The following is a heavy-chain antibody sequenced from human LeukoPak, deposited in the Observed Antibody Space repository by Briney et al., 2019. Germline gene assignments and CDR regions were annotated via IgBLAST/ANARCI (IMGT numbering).Heavy chain of an antibody. V-gene: IGHV1-69*13. Sequence: GASVKVSCKASGGTFSSYAISWVRQAPGQGLEWMGGIIPIFGTANYAQKFQGRVTITADESTSTAYMELNSLRSGDTAVYYCASGSYVSDYYGMDVWGQGTTVTVSS. CDR1: GGTFSSYA. J-gene: IGHJ6*02. D-gene: IGHD1-26*01. CDR2: IIPIFGTA. CDR3: ASGSYVSDYYGMDV.